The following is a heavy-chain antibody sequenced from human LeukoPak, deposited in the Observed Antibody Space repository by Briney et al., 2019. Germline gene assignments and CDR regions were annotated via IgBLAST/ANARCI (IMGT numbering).Heavy chain of an antibody. CDR1: GFTFSSYS. CDR2: ISSSSTYI. CDR3: ARDEYGDYGCDR. Sequence: GGSLRLSCAASGFTFSSYSMNWVRQAPGKGLEWVSSISSSSTYIYYADSVKGRFTISRDNAKNSLYLQMNSLRAEDTAVYYCARDEYGDYGCDRWGQGTLVTVSS. J-gene: IGHJ5*02. V-gene: IGHV3-21*01. D-gene: IGHD4-17*01.